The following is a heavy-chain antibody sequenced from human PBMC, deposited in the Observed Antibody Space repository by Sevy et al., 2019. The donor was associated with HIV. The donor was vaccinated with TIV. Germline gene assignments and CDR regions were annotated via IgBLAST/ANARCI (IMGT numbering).Heavy chain of an antibody. V-gene: IGHV4-59*08. CDR3: AGENAWGRGYS. Sequence: SETLSLTCTVSGDSITSLYWNWIRQPPGKGLEWIANIYYNGHINYNPTLKSRVTLSLDTSKNQFSLRLSSVTAADTAMYYCAGENAWGRGYSWGQGILVTVSS. CDR2: IYYNGHI. D-gene: IGHD1-26*01. J-gene: IGHJ4*02. CDR1: GDSITSLY.